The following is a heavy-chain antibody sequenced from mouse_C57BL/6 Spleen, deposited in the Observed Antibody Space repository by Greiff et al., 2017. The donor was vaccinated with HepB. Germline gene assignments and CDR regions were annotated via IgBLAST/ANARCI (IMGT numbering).Heavy chain of an antibody. CDR1: GFTFSDYG. V-gene: IGHV5-17*01. CDR2: ISSGSSTI. D-gene: IGHD1-1*01. J-gene: IGHJ2*01. CDR3: ARHSWDYFDY. Sequence: EVKLMESGGGLVKPGGSLKLSCAASGFTFSDYGMHWVRQAPEKGLEWVAYISSGSSTIYYADTVKGRFTISRDNAKNTLFLQMTSLRSEDTAMYYCARHSWDYFDYWGQGTTLTVSS.